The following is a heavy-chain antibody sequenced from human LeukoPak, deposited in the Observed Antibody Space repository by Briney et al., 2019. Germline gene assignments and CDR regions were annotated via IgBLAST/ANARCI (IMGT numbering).Heavy chain of an antibody. D-gene: IGHD2-2*03. Sequence: ASVKVSCKASGYTFTSYYMHWVRQAPGQGLEWMGWMNPNSGNTGYAQEFQGRVTMTRNISISTAYMELSGLRFEDTAVYYCARGTSRGYCSSNTCYVLDYWGQGTLVTVSS. CDR2: MNPNSGNT. V-gene: IGHV1-8*02. J-gene: IGHJ4*02. CDR3: ARGTSRGYCSSNTCYVLDY. CDR1: GYTFTSYY.